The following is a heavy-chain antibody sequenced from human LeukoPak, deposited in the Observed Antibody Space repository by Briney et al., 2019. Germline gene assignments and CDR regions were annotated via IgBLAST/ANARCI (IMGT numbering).Heavy chain of an antibody. CDR1: GFTFSDYY. CDR2: ISSSSSYI. CDR3: ARVEGHSSGAHSDY. D-gene: IGHD3-22*01. J-gene: IGHJ4*02. Sequence: SGGSLRLSCAASGFTFSDYYMSWIRQAPGKGLEWVSSISSSSSYIYYADSVKGRFTISRDNAKNSLYLQMNSLRAEDTAVYYCARVEGHSSGAHSDYWGQGTLVTVSS. V-gene: IGHV3-11*06.